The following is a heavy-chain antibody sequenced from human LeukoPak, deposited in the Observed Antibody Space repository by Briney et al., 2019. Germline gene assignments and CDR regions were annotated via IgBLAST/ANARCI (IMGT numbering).Heavy chain of an antibody. Sequence: SVKVSRKASGGTFSSYAISWVRQAPGQGLEWMGRIIPILGIANYAQKFQGRVTITADKSTSTAYMELSSLRSEDTAVYYCARAYYDILPRPIDYWGQGTPVTVSS. CDR3: ARAYYDILPRPIDY. CDR2: IIPILGIA. D-gene: IGHD3-9*01. J-gene: IGHJ4*02. V-gene: IGHV1-69*04. CDR1: GGTFSSYA.